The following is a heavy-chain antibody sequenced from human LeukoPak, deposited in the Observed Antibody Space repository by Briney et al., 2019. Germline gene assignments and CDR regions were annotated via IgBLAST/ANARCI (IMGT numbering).Heavy chain of an antibody. D-gene: IGHD2-21*01. Sequence: GGSLRLSCAASGFTFSSLAMHWVRQAPGKGLEWVGRIKPKTDGETTEYAAPVKDRFSISRDDSKSMMYLQMNSLKTEDTAVYYCITPLPYSAQGGQGTLVTVSS. CDR1: GFTFSSLA. CDR3: ITPLPYSAQ. J-gene: IGHJ4*02. CDR2: IKPKTDGETT. V-gene: IGHV3-15*07.